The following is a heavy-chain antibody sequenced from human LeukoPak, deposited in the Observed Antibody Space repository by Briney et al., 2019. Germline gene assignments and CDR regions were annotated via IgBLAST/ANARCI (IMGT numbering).Heavy chain of an antibody. V-gene: IGHV1-69*04. CDR1: GGTFSSYA. CDR2: IIPILGIA. Sequence: SVKVSCKASGGTFSSYAISWVRQAPGQGLEWMGRIIPILGIANYAQKFQGRVTITADKSTSTAYMELSSLRSEDTAVYYCARTHIVVVVAATLSRAFDIWGQGTMVTVSS. D-gene: IGHD2-15*01. J-gene: IGHJ3*02. CDR3: ARTHIVVVVAATLSRAFDI.